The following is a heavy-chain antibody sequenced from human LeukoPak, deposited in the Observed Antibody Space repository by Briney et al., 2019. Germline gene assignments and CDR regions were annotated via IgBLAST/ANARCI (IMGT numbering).Heavy chain of an antibody. J-gene: IGHJ4*02. V-gene: IGHV1-69*01. Sequence: SVKVSCKASGGTFSSYAISWVRQAPGQGLEWMGGIIPIFGTANYAQKFQGRVTVTADESTSTAYMELSSLRSEDTAVYYCAWSGYSHGTVDYWGQGTLVTVSS. CDR1: GGTFSSYA. CDR2: IIPIFGTA. D-gene: IGHD5-18*01. CDR3: AWSGYSHGTVDY.